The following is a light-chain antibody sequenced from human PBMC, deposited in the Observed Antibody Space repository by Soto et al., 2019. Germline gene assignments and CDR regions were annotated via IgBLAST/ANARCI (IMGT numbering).Light chain of an antibody. CDR1: QSFRGL. CDR2: DAY. J-gene: IGKJ3*01. Sequence: EVVLTQSPVTLSLSPGERATLSCRASQSFRGLLAWYQQKPGQAPRLLIYDAYNRATGIPPRFSGSGSGTDFTLTISSLEPEDSAVYYCHQYDNAPFTFGPGTRVGIK. V-gene: IGKV3-11*01. CDR3: HQYDNAPFT.